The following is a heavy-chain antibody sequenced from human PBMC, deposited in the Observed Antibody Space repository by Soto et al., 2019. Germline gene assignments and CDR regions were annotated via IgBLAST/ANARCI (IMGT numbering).Heavy chain of an antibody. CDR2: ISYDGSNK. CDR1: GFTFSSYG. V-gene: IGHV3-30*18. D-gene: IGHD3-3*01. J-gene: IGHJ4*02. CDR3: AKEGEYYDFWSGYYMYYFDY. Sequence: QVQLVESGGGVVQPGRSLRLSCAASGFTFSSYGMHWVRQAPGKGLEWVAVISYDGSNKYYADSVKGRFTISRDNSKNKLYLKMNSLRAEDTAVYYCAKEGEYYDFWSGYYMYYFDYWGQGTLVTVSS.